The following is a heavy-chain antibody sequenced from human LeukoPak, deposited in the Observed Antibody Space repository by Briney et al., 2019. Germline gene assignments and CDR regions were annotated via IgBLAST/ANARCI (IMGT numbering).Heavy chain of an antibody. J-gene: IGHJ6*02. D-gene: IGHD6-13*01. CDR3: ARAGDGSSWPDEVDNYYYGMDV. CDR2: IYTSGST. Sequence: KTSETLSLTCTVSGGSISSGSYYWSWIRQPAGKGLEWIGRIYTSGSTNYNPSLKSRVTISVDTSKNQFSLKLSSVTAADTAVYYCARAGDGSSWPDEVDNYYYGMDVWGQGTTVTVSS. CDR1: GGSISSGSYY. V-gene: IGHV4-61*02.